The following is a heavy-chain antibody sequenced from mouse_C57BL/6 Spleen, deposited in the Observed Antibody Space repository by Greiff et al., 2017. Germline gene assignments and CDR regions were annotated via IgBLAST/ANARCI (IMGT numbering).Heavy chain of an antibody. CDR3: TRRLRVRYYAMDY. V-gene: IGHV1-15*01. CDR1: GYTFTDYE. CDR2: IDPETGGT. D-gene: IGHD3-2*02. J-gene: IGHJ4*01. Sequence: QVQLQQSGAELVRPGASVTLSCKASGYTFTDYEMHWVKQTPVHGLEWIGAIDPETGGTAYNQKFKGKAILTADKSSSTAYMELRSLTSEDSAVYYCTRRLRVRYYAMDYWGQGTSVTVSS.